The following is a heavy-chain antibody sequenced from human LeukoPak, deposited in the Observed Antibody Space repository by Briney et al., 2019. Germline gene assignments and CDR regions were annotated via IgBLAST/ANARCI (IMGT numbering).Heavy chain of an antibody. CDR1: GGSYSGYY. J-gene: IGHJ4*02. D-gene: IGHD3-10*01. Sequence: SETLSLTCAVYGGSYSGYYWSWIRQRPGKGLEWIGEINHSGSTNYNPSLKSRVTISVDTSKNQFSLKLSSVTAADTAVYYCARRRYGSGSYSRFDYWGQGTLVTVSS. V-gene: IGHV4-34*01. CDR2: INHSGST. CDR3: ARRRYGSGSYSRFDY.